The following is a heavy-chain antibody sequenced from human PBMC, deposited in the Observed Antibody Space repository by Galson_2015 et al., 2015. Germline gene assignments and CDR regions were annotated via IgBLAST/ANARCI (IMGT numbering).Heavy chain of an antibody. CDR1: GYTFTSYY. D-gene: IGHD6-13*01. V-gene: IGHV1-46*01. CDR3: ARGPSSYSSNGYFLDC. CDR2: INPSGGST. J-gene: IGHJ4*02. Sequence: SGYTFTSYYMHWVRQAPGQGLEWMGIINPSGGSTTYAQNFRGRVTMTRDTSTNTVYMELSSLRSEDTAVFFCARGPSSYSSNGYFLDCWGQGTLVTVSS.